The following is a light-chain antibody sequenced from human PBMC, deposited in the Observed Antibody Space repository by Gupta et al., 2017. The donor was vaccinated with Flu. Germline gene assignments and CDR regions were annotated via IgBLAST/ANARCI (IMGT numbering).Light chain of an antibody. CDR2: AVS. CDR3: LQSAKAPRT. CDR1: QRISSY. J-gene: IGKJ1*01. V-gene: IGKV1-39*01. Sequence: PSSLSASVGDRVTITCLASQRISSYLHWYQQKPGKAPKLLIYAVSSVQSGVPSRFSGSGSGTDFALTISRLQPEDFATYFCLQSAKAPRTFGQGTKVEIK.